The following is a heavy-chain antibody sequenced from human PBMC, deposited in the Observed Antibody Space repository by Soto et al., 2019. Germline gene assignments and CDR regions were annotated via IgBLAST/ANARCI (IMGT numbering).Heavy chain of an antibody. CDR2: ISDDGSNK. CDR3: TKRRNVLRFLEGSSGMEV. D-gene: IGHD3-3*01. CDR1: GFTFSNYG. Sequence: GGSLRLSCAASGFTFSNYGMHWVRQAPGKGLEWVAFISDDGSNKYYADSMKGRFTMSRDNSKRTLYLQMSSLRVEDTAVYYWTKRRNVLRFLEGSSGMEVWGQGTTVTVSS. J-gene: IGHJ6*02. V-gene: IGHV3-30*18.